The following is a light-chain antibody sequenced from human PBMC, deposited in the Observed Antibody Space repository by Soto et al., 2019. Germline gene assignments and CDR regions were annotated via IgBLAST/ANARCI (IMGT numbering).Light chain of an antibody. CDR3: QQYNNWWT. CDR2: GAS. CDR1: QSVSSN. J-gene: IGKJ1*01. V-gene: IGKV3-15*01. Sequence: EIVMTQSPATLSVSPGERATLSCRASQSVSSNLAWYQQKPGQAPRLLIYGASTRATGIPARFSGSGSGTDFTLISSRLQSEDFAVYYCQQYNNWWTFGQGTKVEIK.